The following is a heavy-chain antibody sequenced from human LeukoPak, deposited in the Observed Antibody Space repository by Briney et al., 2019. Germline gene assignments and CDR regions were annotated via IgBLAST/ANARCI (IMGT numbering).Heavy chain of an antibody. V-gene: IGHV3-23*01. Sequence: GGSLRLSCAASGFTFSSYAMSWVRQAPGKGLEWVSAISGSGGSTYYADSVKGRFTISRDNSKNTLYLQMNSLRAEDTAVYYCARDAVDPPEASGYSSSWYDYYYGMDVWGQGTTVTVSS. CDR3: ARDAVDPPEASGYSSSWYDYYYGMDV. D-gene: IGHD6-13*01. CDR2: ISGSGGST. CDR1: GFTFSSYA. J-gene: IGHJ6*02.